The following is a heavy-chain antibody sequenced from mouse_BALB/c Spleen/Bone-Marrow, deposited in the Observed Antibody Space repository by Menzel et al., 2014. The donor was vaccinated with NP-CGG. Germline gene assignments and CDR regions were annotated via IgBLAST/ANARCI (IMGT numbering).Heavy chain of an antibody. Sequence: EVKLVESGPELVKPGASVKISCKASGYSLTGYTMNWVKQSHGKNLEWIGLINPFNGGTSYNQKFKGRAALTVDKSSSTAYMELLSLTSEDSAVYYCARSGLYYGNYLYAMDFWGQGTSVTVSS. J-gene: IGHJ4*01. CDR3: ARSGLYYGNYLYAMDF. V-gene: IGHV1-18*01. D-gene: IGHD2-1*01. CDR2: INPFNGGT. CDR1: GYSLTGYT.